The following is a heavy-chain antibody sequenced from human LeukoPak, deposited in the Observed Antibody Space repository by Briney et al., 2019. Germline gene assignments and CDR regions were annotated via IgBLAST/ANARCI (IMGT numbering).Heavy chain of an antibody. J-gene: IGHJ6*03. V-gene: IGHV1-58*02. CDR2: IVVGSGNT. Sequence: ASVKVSCKASGFTFTSSAMQWVRPARGQRLEWIGWIVVGSGNTNYAQKFQERVTITRDMSTSTAYMELSSLRSEDTAVYYCAAGLHLGGPYGGYMDVWGKGTTVTVSS. D-gene: IGHD2-15*01. CDR3: AAGLHLGGPYGGYMDV. CDR1: GFTFTSSA.